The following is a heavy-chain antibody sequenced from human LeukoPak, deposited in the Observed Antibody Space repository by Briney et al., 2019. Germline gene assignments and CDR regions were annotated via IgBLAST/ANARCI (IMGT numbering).Heavy chain of an antibody. V-gene: IGHV3-48*01. CDR1: GFTFSSYS. Sequence: GGSLRLSCAASGFTFSSYSMNWVRQAPGKGLEWVSYISSSSSTIYYADSGKGRFTISRDNAKNSLYLQMNSLRAEDTAVYYCAREREIYGDYFFDYWGQGTLVTVSS. CDR3: AREREIYGDYFFDY. CDR2: ISSSSSTI. J-gene: IGHJ4*02. D-gene: IGHD4-17*01.